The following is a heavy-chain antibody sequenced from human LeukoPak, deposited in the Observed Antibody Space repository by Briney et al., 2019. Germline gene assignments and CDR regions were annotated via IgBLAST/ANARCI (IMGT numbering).Heavy chain of an antibody. CDR1: GFTCGDYV. D-gene: IGHD4-23*01. Sequence: QPGRSRLLSCAAAGFTCGDYVMSWGRQAPGKVLECVGLMRRKAYGETTEYADSVKGRFTISSDDSKSIAYLQMNSLKAEDTAVYSCTREGVTDYFDYWGQGTLVTVSS. CDR2: MRRKAYGETT. CDR3: TREGVTDYFDY. J-gene: IGHJ4*02. V-gene: IGHV3-49*04.